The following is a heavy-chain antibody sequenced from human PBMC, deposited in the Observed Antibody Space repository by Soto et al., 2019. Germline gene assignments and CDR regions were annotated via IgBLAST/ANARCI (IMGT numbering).Heavy chain of an antibody. CDR3: ARSPDPDIVVVPAAENYYYYMDV. Sequence: GGSLRLSCAASGFTFSSYSMNWVRQAPGKGLEWVSSISSSSSYIYYADSVKGRFTISRDNAKNSLYLQMNSLRAEDTAVYYCARSPDPDIVVVPAAENYYYYMDVWGKGTTVTVSS. D-gene: IGHD2-2*01. V-gene: IGHV3-21*01. CDR1: GFTFSSYS. CDR2: ISSSSSYI. J-gene: IGHJ6*03.